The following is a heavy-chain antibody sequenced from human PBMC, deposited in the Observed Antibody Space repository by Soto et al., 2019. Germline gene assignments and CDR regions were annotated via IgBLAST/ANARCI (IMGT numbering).Heavy chain of an antibody. Sequence: SETLSLTCAVYGGSFSGYYWSWIRQPPGKGLEWIGEINHSGSTNYNPSLKSRVTISVDTSKNQFSLKLSSVTAADTAVYYCARGVAAAAKRPPWFDPWGQGTLVTVSS. D-gene: IGHD6-13*01. J-gene: IGHJ5*02. CDR2: INHSGST. V-gene: IGHV4-34*01. CDR1: GGSFSGYY. CDR3: ARGVAAAAKRPPWFDP.